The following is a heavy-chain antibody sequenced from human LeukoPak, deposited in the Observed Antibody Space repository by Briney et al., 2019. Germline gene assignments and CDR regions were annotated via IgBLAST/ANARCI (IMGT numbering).Heavy chain of an antibody. CDR1: GGSMINSHY. V-gene: IGHV4-39*01. CDR3: ARQGGYSSSWYGALDY. D-gene: IGHD6-13*01. J-gene: IGHJ4*02. Sequence: PSETLSLTCTVSGGSMINSHYWGWIRQSPGKGLEWIGSIHYSGSTYYNPSLKSRVTISVDTSKNQFSLNLTFVTAADTAVYYCARQGGYSSSWYGALDYWGQGTLVTVSS. CDR2: IHYSGST.